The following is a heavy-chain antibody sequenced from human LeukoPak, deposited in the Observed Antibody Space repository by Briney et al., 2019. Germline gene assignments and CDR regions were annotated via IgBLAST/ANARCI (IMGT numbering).Heavy chain of an antibody. V-gene: IGHV4-30-4*01. Sequence: SQTLSLTCTVSGGSISSGDYYWSWIRQPPGKGLEWIGYIYYSGSTYYNPSLKSRVTISVDTSKNQFSLKLSSVTAADTAVYYCARGVEVGALYWYFDLWGRGTLVTVSS. J-gene: IGHJ2*01. CDR1: GGSISSGDYY. CDR3: ARGVEVGALYWYFDL. D-gene: IGHD1-26*01. CDR2: IYYSGST.